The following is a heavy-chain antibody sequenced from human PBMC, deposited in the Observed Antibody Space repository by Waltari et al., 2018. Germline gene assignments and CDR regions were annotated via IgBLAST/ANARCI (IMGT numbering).Heavy chain of an antibody. V-gene: IGHV3-48*04. CDR1: GLPFSSYS. CDR3: ARDRDWAFDI. CDR2: ISGDSGSI. D-gene: IGHD2-21*01. Sequence: EVQLVESGGGLVQPGGSLRLSCAASGLPFSSYSMNWFRQAPGKGLEWVSYISGDSGSIHYADSVKGRITVSRDNAKNSLYLQMSSLTAEDTAVFYCARDRDWAFDIWGQGTMVTVSS. J-gene: IGHJ3*02.